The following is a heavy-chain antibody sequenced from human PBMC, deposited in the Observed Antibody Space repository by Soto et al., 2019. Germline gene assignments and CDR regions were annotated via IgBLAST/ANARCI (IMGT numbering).Heavy chain of an antibody. J-gene: IGHJ4*02. Sequence: LRLSCAAPGFTFSNYAVNWVRQAPGKGLEWVSGISPSGAGTYYADSVKGRFTISRDNSKNTLYLHMNSLTAEDTAVYYCAKDARGNYRYFDYWGQGTLVTVSS. D-gene: IGHD3-16*02. CDR1: GFTFSNYA. CDR3: AKDARGNYRYFDY. CDR2: ISPSGAGT. V-gene: IGHV3-23*01.